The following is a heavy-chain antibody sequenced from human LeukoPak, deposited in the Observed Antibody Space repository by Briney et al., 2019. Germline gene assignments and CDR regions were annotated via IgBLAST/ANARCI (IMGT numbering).Heavy chain of an antibody. J-gene: IGHJ4*02. D-gene: IGHD3-3*01. CDR1: GFTFSSYW. V-gene: IGHV3-7*01. Sequence: GSLRLSCAASGFTFSSYWMSWVRQAPGKGLEWVANINQDGSEKNSVDSVKGRFTLSRYNPKNSLYLQMNSLRAEDTAVYYCASQSGKLRSEGYWGQGTLVTVSS. CDR3: ASQSGKLRSEGY. CDR2: INQDGSEK.